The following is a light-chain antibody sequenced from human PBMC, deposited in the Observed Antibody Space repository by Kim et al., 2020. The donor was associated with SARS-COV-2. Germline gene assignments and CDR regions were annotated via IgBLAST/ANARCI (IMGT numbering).Light chain of an antibody. Sequence: GQKVNISCSGSSSNIGNNYVSWYQQLPGTAPQLLIYDNNKRPSGIPDRFSGSKSGTSATLGITGLQTGDEADYYCGTWDSSLSAVVFGGGTQLTVL. CDR3: GTWDSSLSAVV. V-gene: IGLV1-51*01. CDR2: DNN. CDR1: SSNIGNNY. J-gene: IGLJ2*01.